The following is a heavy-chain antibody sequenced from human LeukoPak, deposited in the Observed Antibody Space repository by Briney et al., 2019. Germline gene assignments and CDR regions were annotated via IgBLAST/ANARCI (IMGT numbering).Heavy chain of an antibody. J-gene: IGHJ5*02. CDR2: ISAYNGNT. V-gene: IGHV1-18*01. D-gene: IGHD2-2*02. CDR3: ARDFCSSTSCYTFSWFDP. Sequence: ASVKVSCKASGYTFTSYGISWVRQAPEQGLEWMGWISAYNGNTNYAQKLQGRVTMTTDTSTSTAYMELRSLRSDDTAVYYCARDFCSSTSCYTFSWFDPWGQGTLVTVSS. CDR1: GYTFTSYG.